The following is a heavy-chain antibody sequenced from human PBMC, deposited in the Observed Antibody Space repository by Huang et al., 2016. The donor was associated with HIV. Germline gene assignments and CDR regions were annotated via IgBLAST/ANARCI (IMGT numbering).Heavy chain of an antibody. CDR3: ARSGGAYTDNWLDH. CDR2: INPGDNSK. Sequence: VQLVQSGAAEKKPGASVKVSCKASGYTFSSNYTHWVRQAPGLGFEWMGIINPGDNSKTFAPKFRGRLTMTRDTSTSTVYMELNSLTSHDTAVYYCARSGGAYTDNWLDHWGQGTLVTVSS. CDR1: GYTFSSNY. V-gene: IGHV1-46*01. J-gene: IGHJ5*02. D-gene: IGHD3-16*01.